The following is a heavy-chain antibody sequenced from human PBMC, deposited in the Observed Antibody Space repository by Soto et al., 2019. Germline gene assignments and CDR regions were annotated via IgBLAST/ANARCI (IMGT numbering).Heavy chain of an antibody. Sequence: EGQLVESGGGLVQPGGSLRLSCAASGFTFSTHWMTWVRQPPGKGLEWVANINQDGSERYYVDSVRGRFTISRDNAKNSLYLQMNSLRAEDTAVYYCVCGGNFFVYWGQGTLVTVSP. J-gene: IGHJ4*02. CDR2: INQDGSER. CDR3: VCGGNFFVY. CDR1: GFTFSTHW. V-gene: IGHV3-7*01. D-gene: IGHD3-16*01.